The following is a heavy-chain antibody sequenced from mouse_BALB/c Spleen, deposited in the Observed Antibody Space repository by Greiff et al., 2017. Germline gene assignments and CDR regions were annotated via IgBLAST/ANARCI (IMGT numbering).Heavy chain of an antibody. V-gene: IGHV2-2*02. CDR2: IWSGGST. D-gene: IGHD2-2*01. J-gene: IGHJ1*01. Sequence: VQLQESGPGLVQPSQSLSITCTVSGFSLTSYGVHWVRQSPGKGLEWLGVIWSGGSTDYNAAFISRLSIIKDNSKSQVFFKMNRLQANDTAIYYCARRDYYGYDGSYWYLDVWGGGTTVTVSS. CDR3: ARRDYYGYDGSYWYLDV. CDR1: GFSLTSYG.